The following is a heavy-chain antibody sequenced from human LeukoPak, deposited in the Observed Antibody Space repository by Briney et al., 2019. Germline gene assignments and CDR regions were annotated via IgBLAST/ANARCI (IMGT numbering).Heavy chain of an antibody. CDR2: IYTSGST. CDR3: ARDDSGYEYNWFDP. V-gene: IGHV4-4*07. CDR1: GGSISSYY. J-gene: IGHJ5*02. D-gene: IGHD5-12*01. Sequence: SETLSLTCTISGGSISSYYWSWIRQPAGKGLEWIGRIYTSGSTNYNPSLKSRVTMSVDTSKNQFSLKLSSVTAADTAVYYCARDDSGYEYNWFDPWGQGTLVTVSS.